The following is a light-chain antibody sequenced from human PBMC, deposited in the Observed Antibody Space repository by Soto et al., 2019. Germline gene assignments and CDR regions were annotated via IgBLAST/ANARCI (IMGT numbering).Light chain of an antibody. Sequence: EVVLTQSPGTLSLSPGERATLSCRASQSVSSTYLAWYQHKPGQAPRVLIYGASNRATGIPDRFSGSGSGTDFTLTISRLEPEAFAVYYCQHYGNSPPYTFGQGTKLEIK. CDR1: QSVSSTY. J-gene: IGKJ2*01. V-gene: IGKV3-20*01. CDR3: QHYGNSPPYT. CDR2: GAS.